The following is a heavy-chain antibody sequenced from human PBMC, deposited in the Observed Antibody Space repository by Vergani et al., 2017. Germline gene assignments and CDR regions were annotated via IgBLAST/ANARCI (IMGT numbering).Heavy chain of an antibody. CDR3: GSLDGSLREN. Sequence: QVQLQESGPGLVKPSETLSLICTVSDFSITNGDYWGWIRRPPGKGLEWIGSIYHSGRTYYNPSLRSRLTISVDTSKNQFSLTLRSVTAADTAVYHCGSLDGSLRENWGQGTLVTVSS. V-gene: IGHV4-38-2*02. CDR1: DFSITNGDY. D-gene: IGHD1-26*01. CDR2: IYHSGRT. J-gene: IGHJ4*02.